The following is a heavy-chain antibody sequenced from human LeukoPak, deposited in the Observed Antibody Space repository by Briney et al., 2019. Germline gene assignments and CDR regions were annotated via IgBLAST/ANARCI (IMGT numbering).Heavy chain of an antibody. CDR3: ARDSVCSGGSCHENWFDP. CDR2: IYYSGST. Sequence: SETLSLTCTVSGGSISSGDYYWSWIRQPPGKGLEWIGYIYYSGSTYYNPSLKSRVTISVDTSKNQFSLKLSSVTAADTAVYYCARDSVCSGGSCHENWFDPWGQGTLVTVSS. J-gene: IGHJ5*02. V-gene: IGHV4-30-4*01. CDR1: GGSISSGDYY. D-gene: IGHD2-15*01.